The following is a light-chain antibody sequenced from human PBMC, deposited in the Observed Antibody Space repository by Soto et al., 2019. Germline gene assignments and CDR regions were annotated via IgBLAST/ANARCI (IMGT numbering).Light chain of an antibody. CDR1: QSVSSNY. Sequence: EIVMTQSPGTLSLSPGETATLSCRASQSVSSNYVAWFHQKPGQAPRLLIYGASSRATGVPDRFSASGSGTDFTLTISRLEPEDFAVYYCQQYGRSPFTFGPGP. CDR3: QQYGRSPFT. J-gene: IGKJ3*01. CDR2: GAS. V-gene: IGKV3-20*01.